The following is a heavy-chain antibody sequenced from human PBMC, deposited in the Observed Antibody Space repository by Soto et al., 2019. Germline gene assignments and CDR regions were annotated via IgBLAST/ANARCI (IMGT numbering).Heavy chain of an antibody. D-gene: IGHD2-15*01. Sequence: EVQLLESGGGLVQPGGSLRLSCVASGFTFSSYAMSWVRQAPGKGLEWVSAISGSGGSTYYADSVKGRFTISRDNSKNTLYLKMNSLRAVDMAVYYCAISGVYCGGGSCYHFDYWGQGSLVTVSS. CDR2: ISGSGGST. J-gene: IGHJ4*02. V-gene: IGHV3-23*01. CDR3: AISGVYCGGGSCYHFDY. CDR1: GFTFSSYA.